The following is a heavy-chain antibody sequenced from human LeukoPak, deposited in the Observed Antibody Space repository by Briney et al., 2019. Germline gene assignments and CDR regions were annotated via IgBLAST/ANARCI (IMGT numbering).Heavy chain of an antibody. CDR1: GFTFINSA. Sequence: GGLLRLSCVASGFTFINSAMSWSRLAPGEGLEWVSAITGSGGITYYSDSVKVRFPISGDNSKNTLYLQMNSPRAEDAAVYYCAKWGAYDVLTGYYGPDYWGQGTLVTVSS. D-gene: IGHD3-9*01. CDR3: AKWGAYDVLTGYYGPDY. CDR2: ITGSGGIT. J-gene: IGHJ4*02. V-gene: IGHV3-23*01.